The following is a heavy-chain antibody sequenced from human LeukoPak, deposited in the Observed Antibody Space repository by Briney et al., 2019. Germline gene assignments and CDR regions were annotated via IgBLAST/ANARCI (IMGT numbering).Heavy chain of an antibody. CDR2: IYYIGST. V-gene: IGHV4-61*08. CDR3: ARHARKRLTSNWDY. J-gene: IGHJ4*02. Sequence: PSETLSLTCTVSGGSISSGDYYWSWIRQPPGKGLEWIGYIYYIGSTDYNPSLKSRVIISVDTSKNQFSLKMRSVTAADTAVYYCARHARKRLTSNWDYWGQGSLVTVSS. CDR1: GGSISSGDYY. D-gene: IGHD1-1*01.